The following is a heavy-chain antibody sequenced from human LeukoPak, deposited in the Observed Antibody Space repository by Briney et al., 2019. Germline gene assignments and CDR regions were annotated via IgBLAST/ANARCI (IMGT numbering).Heavy chain of an antibody. CDR1: GGTFSIYA. J-gene: IGHJ4*02. CDR2: IIPIFGTA. D-gene: IGHD5-24*01. V-gene: IGHV1-69*01. Sequence: ASVNVSCTASGGTFSIYAISWVRQAPGQGLEWMGGIIPIFGTANYAQKFQGRVTITADESTSTAYMELSSLRSEDTAVYYCAREADGFDYWGQGTLVTVSS. CDR3: AREADGFDY.